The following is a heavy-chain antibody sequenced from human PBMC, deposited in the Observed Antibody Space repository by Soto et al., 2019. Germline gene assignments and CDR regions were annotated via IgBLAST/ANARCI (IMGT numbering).Heavy chain of an antibody. CDR3: ARQQWLVRGLVDF. D-gene: IGHD6-19*01. CDR2: IYYSGST. J-gene: IGHJ4*02. Sequence: SETLSLTCTVSVGSISSSSFYWGWIRQPPEKGLEWIATIYYSGSTYYNPSLKSRVTISVDTSNNQFSLRLSSVTAADTAVYYCARQQWLVRGLVDFWGRGTLVTVS. CDR1: VGSISSSSFY. V-gene: IGHV4-39*01.